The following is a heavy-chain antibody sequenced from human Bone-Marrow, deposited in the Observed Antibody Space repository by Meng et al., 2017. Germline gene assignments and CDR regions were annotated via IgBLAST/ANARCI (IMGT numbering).Heavy chain of an antibody. CDR3: ARDLFNYYDSSGYYYRSDY. D-gene: IGHD3-22*01. Sequence: VQLVQAGAEVKKPGASVKVSCKASGYTFTSYDINWVRQATGQGLEWMGWMNPNSGNTGYAQKFQGRVTMTRNTSISTAYMELSSLRSEDTAVYYCARDLFNYYDSSGYYYRSDYWGQGTLVTVSS. CDR2: MNPNSGNT. V-gene: IGHV1-8*01. J-gene: IGHJ4*02. CDR1: GYTFTSYD.